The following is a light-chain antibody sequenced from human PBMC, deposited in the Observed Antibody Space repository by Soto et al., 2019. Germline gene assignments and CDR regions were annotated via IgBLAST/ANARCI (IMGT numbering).Light chain of an antibody. J-gene: IGLJ1*01. Sequence: QSVLTQPASVSGSPGQSITISCVGTSGDIGDYNYVSWYQQHPGKVPKVIIYDVSNRPSGVSYRFSGTKSGNTASLTVSGLQAEDEADYYCCSYTRSGTLICGTGTNVTVL. CDR1: SGDIGDYNY. CDR3: CSYTRSGTLI. CDR2: DVS. V-gene: IGLV2-14*01.